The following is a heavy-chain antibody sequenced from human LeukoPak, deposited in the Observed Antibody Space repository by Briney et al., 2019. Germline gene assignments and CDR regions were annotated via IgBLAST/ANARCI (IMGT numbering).Heavy chain of an antibody. D-gene: IGHD6-13*01. CDR3: TKDRRGPAAGTWYFDS. CDR2: ITAIDGRT. CDR1: GFTFSSTT. Sequence: GGSLRLSCVASGFTFSSTTMGWVRQAPGRGLEWVSSITAIDGRTYYADSVRGRFTISRDNSKNTVYLQLNSLRAGDTAIYYCTKDRRGPAAGTWYFDSWGQGTLVTVTS. V-gene: IGHV3-23*01. J-gene: IGHJ4*02.